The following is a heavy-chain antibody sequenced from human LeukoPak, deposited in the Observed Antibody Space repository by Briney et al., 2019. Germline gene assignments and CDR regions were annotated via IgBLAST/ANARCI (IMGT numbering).Heavy chain of an antibody. J-gene: IGHJ3*02. CDR1: GFTFSSYW. Sequence: PGGSLRLSCAASGFTFSSYWMTWVRQAPGKGLEWVANIKQDGSEKYYVDYVKGRFTISRDNAKNSLYLRMNSLRAEDTAVYYCTRGPHAAFDIWGQGTMVTVSS. CDR2: IKQDGSEK. V-gene: IGHV3-7*01. CDR3: TRGPHAAFDI.